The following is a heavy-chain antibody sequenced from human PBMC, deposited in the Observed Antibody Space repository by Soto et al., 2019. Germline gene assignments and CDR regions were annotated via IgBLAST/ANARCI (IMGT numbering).Heavy chain of an antibody. CDR1: VYTFTSYG. CDR3: ARGQDIVVVPAAISWDNWFDP. Sequence: EASVKVSCKASVYTFTSYGISWVRQAPGQGLEWMGWISAYNGNTNYAQKLQGRVTMTTDTSTSTAYMELRSLRSDDTAVYYCARGQDIVVVPAAISWDNWFDPWGQGTLVTVS. V-gene: IGHV1-18*01. J-gene: IGHJ5*02. CDR2: ISAYNGNT. D-gene: IGHD2-2*01.